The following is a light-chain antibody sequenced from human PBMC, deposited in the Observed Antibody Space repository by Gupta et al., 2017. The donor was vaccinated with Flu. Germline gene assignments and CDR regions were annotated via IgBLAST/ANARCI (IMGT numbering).Light chain of an antibody. CDR2: ENN. CDR1: TSNIGNNY. CDR3: GTWDSSMNVYYV. J-gene: IGLJ1*01. Sequence: VLPRPPSVSAAPGQKLPSPSSGTTSNIGNNYVSWYQQFPGTAPKLFIYENNKRPSGIPDRFSGSKSGTSATLDITGLQTGDEADYYCGTWDSSMNVYYVFGTGTKVTVL. V-gene: IGLV1-51*02.